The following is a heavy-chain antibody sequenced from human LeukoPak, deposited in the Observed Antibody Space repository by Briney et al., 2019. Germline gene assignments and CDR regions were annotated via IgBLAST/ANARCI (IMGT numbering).Heavy chain of an antibody. J-gene: IGHJ3*02. CDR1: GGSITNYY. V-gene: IGHV4-59*08. CDR2: VYARGAT. Sequence: SETLSLTCTVSGGSITNYYWSWIRQPPGEGLEWIGYVYARGATNSNPSLKSRVTISVDTSKNQFSLKLSSVTAADTAVYYCARHGKGVTYFYTFDIWGQGTVVAVSS. CDR3: ARHGKGVTYFYTFDI. D-gene: IGHD2/OR15-2a*01.